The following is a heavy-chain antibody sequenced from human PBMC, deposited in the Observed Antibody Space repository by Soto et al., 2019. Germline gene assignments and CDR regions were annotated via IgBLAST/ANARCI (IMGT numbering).Heavy chain of an antibody. Sequence: EVQLVESGGGLVQPGGSLRLSCAASGVTVSSNYMSWVRQAPGEGLAWVSVIYIGGSTYYADSVKGRFTISRDNSKNTLYLQMHSLRDEDTAVYYCARDFYYHGSGTMGGYFDYWGQGTRVTVSS. J-gene: IGHJ4*02. V-gene: IGHV3-66*01. CDR3: ARDFYYHGSGTMGGYFDY. CDR2: IYIGGST. CDR1: GVTVSSNY. D-gene: IGHD3-10*01.